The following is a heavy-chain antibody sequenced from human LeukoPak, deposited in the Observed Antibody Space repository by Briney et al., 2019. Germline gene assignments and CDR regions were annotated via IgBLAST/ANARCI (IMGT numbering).Heavy chain of an antibody. Sequence: GASVKVSCKASGYTFTGYYMHWVRQAPGQGLEWMGRINPNSGDTNYAQKFQGRVTMTRDTPISTAYMELSRLRSDDTAVYYCARGPYSSSWGVGYWGQGTLVTVSS. CDR2: INPNSGDT. J-gene: IGHJ4*02. CDR1: GYTFTGYY. V-gene: IGHV1-2*06. D-gene: IGHD6-13*01. CDR3: ARGPYSSSWGVGY.